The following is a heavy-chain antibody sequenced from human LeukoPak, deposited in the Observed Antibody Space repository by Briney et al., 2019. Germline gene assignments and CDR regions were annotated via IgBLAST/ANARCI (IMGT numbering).Heavy chain of an antibody. D-gene: IGHD2-2*01. CDR2: ISYDGSNK. J-gene: IGHJ3*02. V-gene: IGHV3-30-3*01. Sequence: PGGSLRLSCAASGFTFSSYAMHWVRQAPGKGLEWVAVISYDGSNKYYADSVKGRFTISRDNSKNTLYLQMNSLRAEDTAVYYCAKGATSCSSTSCPDTFDIWGQGTMVTVSS. CDR1: GFTFSSYA. CDR3: AKGATSCSSTSCPDTFDI.